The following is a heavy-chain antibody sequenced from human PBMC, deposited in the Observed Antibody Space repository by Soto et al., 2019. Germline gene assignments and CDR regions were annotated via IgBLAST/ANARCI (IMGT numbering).Heavy chain of an antibody. CDR3: ARGYNSGWGGWLDP. CDR2: INTSGGRV. Sequence: QMQLVQSGAEVKKPGASVKVSCKASGYTFTSYQMHWVRQAPGQGLEWMGMINTSGGRVTNAPRFKGRVMMTRDTSTNTFYMELRSLRSEDTAVYYCARGYNSGWGGWLDPWGQGTLVTVSS. V-gene: IGHV1-46*01. J-gene: IGHJ5*02. CDR1: GYTFTSYQ. D-gene: IGHD6-19*01.